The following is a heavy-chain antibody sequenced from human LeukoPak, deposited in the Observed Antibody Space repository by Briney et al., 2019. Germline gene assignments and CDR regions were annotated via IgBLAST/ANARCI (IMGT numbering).Heavy chain of an antibody. CDR3: AMGETVTTPPRDY. V-gene: IGHV1-2*02. J-gene: IGHJ4*02. D-gene: IGHD4-17*01. Sequence: ASVKVSCKASGYTFTGYYMHWVRQAPGQGLEWMGWINPNSGGTNYAQKFQGRVTMTTDTSTSTAYMELTSLRSDDTAVYYCAMGETVTTPPRDYWGQGTPATVSS. CDR1: GYTFTGYY. CDR2: INPNSGGT.